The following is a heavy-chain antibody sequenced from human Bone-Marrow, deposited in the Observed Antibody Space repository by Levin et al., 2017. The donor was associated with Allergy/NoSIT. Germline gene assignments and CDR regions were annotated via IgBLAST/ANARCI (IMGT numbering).Heavy chain of an antibody. CDR3: ARRKYSSGWYGGLDY. V-gene: IGHV3-48*02. CDR1: GLTFSSYS. D-gene: IGHD6-19*01. J-gene: IGHJ4*02. Sequence: QPGGSLRLSCAVSGLTFSSYSMTWVRQAPGKGLEWVSYISSSSSTIYYADSVKGRFTIFRDNANSTLYLQMNSLRDEDTAVYYCARRKYSSGWYGGLDYWGQGTLVTVSS. CDR2: ISSSSSTI.